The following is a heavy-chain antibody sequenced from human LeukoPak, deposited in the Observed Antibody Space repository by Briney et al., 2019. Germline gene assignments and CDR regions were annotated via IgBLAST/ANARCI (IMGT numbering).Heavy chain of an antibody. CDR2: IYTSGST. CDR3: ARDKNGEQWLPTRGYWFDP. Sequence: SETLSLTCTVSGGSISSYYLSWIRQPAGKGLEWIWRIYTSGSTNYNPSLKRRVTMSVDTPKNQFSLKLSSVTAADTAVYYCARDKNGEQWLPTRGYWFDPWGQGTLVSVSS. J-gene: IGHJ5*02. CDR1: GGSISSYY. V-gene: IGHV4-4*07. D-gene: IGHD6-19*01.